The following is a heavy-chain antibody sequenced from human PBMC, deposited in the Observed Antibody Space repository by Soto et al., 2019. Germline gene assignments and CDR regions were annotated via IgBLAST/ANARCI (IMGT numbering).Heavy chain of an antibody. Sequence: SVKVSCKASGGTFSSYAISWVRQAPGQGLEWMGGIIPIFGTANYAQKFQGRVTITADESTSTAYMELSSLRSEDTAVYYCARERCISTSCPYYYYGMDVWGQGTTVTVSS. J-gene: IGHJ6*02. CDR1: GGTFSSYA. V-gene: IGHV1-69*13. CDR2: IIPIFGTA. D-gene: IGHD2-2*01. CDR3: ARERCISTSCPYYYYGMDV.